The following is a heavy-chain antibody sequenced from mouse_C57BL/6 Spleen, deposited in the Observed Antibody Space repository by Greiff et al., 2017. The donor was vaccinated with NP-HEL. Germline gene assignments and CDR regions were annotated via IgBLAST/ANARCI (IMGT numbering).Heavy chain of an antibody. J-gene: IGHJ2*01. Sequence: EVKLVESEGGLVQPGRSMKLSCTASGFTFSDYYMAWVRQVPEKGLEWVANINYDGSSTYYLDSLKSRFIISRDNAKNILYLQMSSLKSEDTATYYCARDAYDGYLYYFDYWGQGTTLTVSS. CDR2: INYDGSST. CDR3: ARDAYDGYLYYFDY. V-gene: IGHV5-16*01. D-gene: IGHD2-3*01. CDR1: GFTFSDYY.